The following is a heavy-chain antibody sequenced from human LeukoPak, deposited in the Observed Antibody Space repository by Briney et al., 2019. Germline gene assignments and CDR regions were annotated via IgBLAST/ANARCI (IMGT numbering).Heavy chain of an antibody. CDR3: AKDFCPLGNYVIYFDS. CDR1: GFTFGSYA. D-gene: IGHD1-7*01. Sequence: GGSLRLSCAASGFTFGSYAMSWVRQAPGKGLEWVSTISGSGVSTYFADSVKGRFTISRDNSKNTLYLQMNSLRPEDTAVYYCAKDFCPLGNYVIYFDSRGQGTLVTVSS. J-gene: IGHJ4*02. V-gene: IGHV3-23*01. CDR2: ISGSGVST.